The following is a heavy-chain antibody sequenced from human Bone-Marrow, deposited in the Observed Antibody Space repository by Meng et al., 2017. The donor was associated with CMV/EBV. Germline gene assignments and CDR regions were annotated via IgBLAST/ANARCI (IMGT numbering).Heavy chain of an antibody. CDR2: INHSGST. D-gene: IGHD3-3*01. J-gene: IGHJ5*02. V-gene: IGHV4-34*01. CDR3: ARDPYDFWSGSHWFDP. CDR1: GGSFSGYY. Sequence: GSLRLSCAVYGGSFSGYYWSWIRQPPGKGLEWIGEINHSGSTNYNPSLKSRVTISVDTSKNQFSLKLSSVTAADTAVYYCARDPYDFWSGSHWFDPWGQGTLVTVFS.